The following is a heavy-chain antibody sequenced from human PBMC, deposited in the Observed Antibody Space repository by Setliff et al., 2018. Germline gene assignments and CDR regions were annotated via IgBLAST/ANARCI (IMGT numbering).Heavy chain of an antibody. J-gene: IGHJ4*02. Sequence: GGSLRLSCAASGFTFSTYRMHWVRQAPGKGVEWVAVIWDDGGSKYHADSVRGRFTISRDNSKKTLYLQMNSLRPEDTAVYYCARTCSGSGCYAGLESWGQGTPVTVSS. CDR3: ARTCSGSGCYAGLES. CDR1: GFTFSTYR. CDR2: IWDDGGSK. D-gene: IGHD2-15*01. V-gene: IGHV3-33*08.